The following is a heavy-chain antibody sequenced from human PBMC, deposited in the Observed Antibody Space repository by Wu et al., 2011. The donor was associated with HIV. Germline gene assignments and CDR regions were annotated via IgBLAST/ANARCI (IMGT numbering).Heavy chain of an antibody. Sequence: QVQLVQSGAEVKKPGSSVKVSCKASGGTFNTYAISWVRQAPGQGLEWMGGIIPIFDTANYAQKFQGRVTITADKSTSTAYMELSSLRSEDTAVYYCVRDWGVKDSRPLGAFDIWGQGTMVTVSS. CDR1: GGTFNTYA. J-gene: IGHJ3*02. V-gene: IGHV1-69*14. CDR3: VRDWGVKDSRPLGAFDI. D-gene: IGHD3-22*01. CDR2: IIPIFDTA.